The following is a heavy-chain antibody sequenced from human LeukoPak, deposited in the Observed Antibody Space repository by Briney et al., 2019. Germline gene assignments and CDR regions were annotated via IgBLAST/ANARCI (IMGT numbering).Heavy chain of an antibody. CDR3: ARAEGDYGDYSLVEYFQH. V-gene: IGHV3-30*04. CDR2: ISYDGSNK. CDR1: GFTFSSYA. J-gene: IGHJ1*01. Sequence: GRSLRPSCAASGFTFSSYAMHWVRQAPGKGLEWVAVISYDGSNKYYADSVKGRFTISRDNSKNTLYLQMNSLRAEDTAVYYCARAEGDYGDYSLVEYFQHWGQGTLVTVSS. D-gene: IGHD4-17*01.